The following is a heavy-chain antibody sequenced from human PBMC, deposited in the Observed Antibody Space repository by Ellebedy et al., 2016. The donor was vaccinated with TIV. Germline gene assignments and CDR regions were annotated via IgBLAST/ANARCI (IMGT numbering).Heavy chain of an antibody. Sequence: ASVKVSCXASGGIFSTYGINWVRQAPGRGLEWMGGITPIFGRANYAQNFQGRVIITADESTTTAYMELSSLRFEDTAVYYCARGWTVAGSPDPSFFWGQGTLVTVSS. V-gene: IGHV1-69*13. CDR3: ARGWTVAGSPDPSFF. D-gene: IGHD6-19*01. CDR2: ITPIFGRA. CDR1: GGIFSTYG. J-gene: IGHJ4*02.